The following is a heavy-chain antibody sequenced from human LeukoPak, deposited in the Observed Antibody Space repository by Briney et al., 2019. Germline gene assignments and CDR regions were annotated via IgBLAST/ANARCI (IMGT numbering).Heavy chain of an antibody. J-gene: IGHJ3*02. D-gene: IGHD3-3*01. V-gene: IGHV3-21*01. CDR3: ARFGVGYWNFGVVIVHGDALDI. CDR1: GFTFSSYS. CDR2: ISSSSSYI. Sequence: PGGSLRLSCAASGFTFSSYSMNWVRQAPGKGLEWVSSISSSSSYIYYADSVKGRFTISRDNAKNSLYLQMNSLRAEDTAVYYCARFGVGYWNFGVVIVHGDALDIWGQGTMVTVSS.